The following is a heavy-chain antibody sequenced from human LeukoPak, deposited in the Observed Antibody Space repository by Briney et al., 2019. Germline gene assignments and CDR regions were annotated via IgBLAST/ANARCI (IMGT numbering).Heavy chain of an antibody. J-gene: IGHJ2*01. Sequence: GGSLRLSCAASGFTFSSYAMHWVRQAPGKGLEWVAVISYDGSNKYYADSVKGRFTISRDNSKNTLYLQMNSLRAEDTAVYYCANLYLVATIDPLFRYFDLWGRGTLVTVSS. D-gene: IGHD5-12*01. CDR3: ANLYLVATIDPLFRYFDL. CDR2: ISYDGSNK. V-gene: IGHV3-30*04. CDR1: GFTFSSYA.